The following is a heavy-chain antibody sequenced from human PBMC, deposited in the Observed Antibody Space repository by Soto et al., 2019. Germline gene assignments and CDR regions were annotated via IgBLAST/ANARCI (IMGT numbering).Heavy chain of an antibody. CDR2: INSDGTGT. CDR1: GFTFSSYW. J-gene: IGHJ4*02. V-gene: IGHV3-74*01. CDR3: VRGDGDYNDGNGYLARH. Sequence: EVQLVESGGGLVQPGGSLRLSCVASGFTFSSYWMHWVRQAPGKGPLWVSPINSDGTGTYYADSVQGRLTISRDNAKNTLYLQMNSLRAEDTAVYYCVRGDGDYNDGNGYLARHWGQGSPVTVAS. D-gene: IGHD5-18*01.